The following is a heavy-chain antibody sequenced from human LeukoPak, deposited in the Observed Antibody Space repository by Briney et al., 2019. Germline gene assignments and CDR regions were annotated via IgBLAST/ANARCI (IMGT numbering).Heavy chain of an antibody. J-gene: IGHJ4*02. D-gene: IGHD6-13*01. Sequence: PGGSRRLACTASGLNFRTSWMSWVRQSPGKGLEFLANIRYDGSVKNYMDSVKGRFTISRDNPKNSLYLQMDSLKADDTAVYYCARDPDSSSFDYWGQGVLVTVSS. CDR1: GLNFRTSW. CDR2: IRYDGSVK. V-gene: IGHV3-7*01. CDR3: ARDPDSSSFDY.